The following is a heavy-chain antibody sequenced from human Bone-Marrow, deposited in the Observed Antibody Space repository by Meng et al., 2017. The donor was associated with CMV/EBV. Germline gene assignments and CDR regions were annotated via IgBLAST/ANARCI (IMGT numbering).Heavy chain of an antibody. CDR3: ARRLAARQGY. CDR1: GFTFSSYS. Sequence: GGSLRLSCAASGFTFSSYSMNWVRQAPGKGLEWVSSISSSSSYIYHADSVKGRFTITRDNAKNSLYRQMKSLRAEDTAVYYGARRLAARQGYWGQGTLVTVSS. CDR2: ISSSSSYI. J-gene: IGHJ4*02. V-gene: IGHV3-21*01. D-gene: IGHD6-6*01.